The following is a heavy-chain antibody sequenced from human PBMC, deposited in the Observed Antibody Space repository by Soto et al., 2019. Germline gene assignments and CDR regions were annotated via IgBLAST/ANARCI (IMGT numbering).Heavy chain of an antibody. J-gene: IGHJ3*02. Sequence: QPGGSLGLSCAASGVTLDDYAMHWVRQAPGKGLEWVPGISWNSGSIGYADSVKGRFTISRDNAKNSLYLQMNSLRAEDTALYYCAKDLMGAVAGTSNAFDIWGQGTMVPVSS. CDR1: GVTLDDYA. D-gene: IGHD6-19*01. CDR3: AKDLMGAVAGTSNAFDI. V-gene: IGHV3-9*01. CDR2: ISWNSGSI.